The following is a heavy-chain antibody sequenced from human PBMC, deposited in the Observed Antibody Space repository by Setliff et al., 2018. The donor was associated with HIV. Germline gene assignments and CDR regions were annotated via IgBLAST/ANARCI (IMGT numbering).Heavy chain of an antibody. D-gene: IGHD3-22*01. V-gene: IGHV5-51*01. J-gene: IGHJ4*02. Sequence: GESLKISCQASGYTFTNHWIGWVRQMPGEGLEWMAIIYPGDSDVRYSPSFQGQVTISADKSINTAYLQWRSLKASDTAMYYCARPRISDYFSGGFDYWGQGTLVTVSS. CDR2: IYPGDSDV. CDR1: GYTFTNHW. CDR3: ARPRISDYFSGGFDY.